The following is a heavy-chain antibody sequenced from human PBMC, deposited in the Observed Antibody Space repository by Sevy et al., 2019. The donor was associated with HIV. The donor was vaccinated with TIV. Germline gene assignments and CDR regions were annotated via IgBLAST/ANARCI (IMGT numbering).Heavy chain of an antibody. J-gene: IGHJ4*02. CDR2: INPKTGGT. D-gene: IGHD3-22*01. Sequence: ASVKVSCKASGYTFTGYYVHWLRQAPGQGLEWMGWINPKTGGTYFAKKFQDRVTMTTGTSITTAYLELSGLRFDDTGVYYCARMGDYFDTSGYYPLKYWGQGTLVTVSS. CDR3: ARMGDYFDTSGYYPLKY. V-gene: IGHV1-2*02. CDR1: GYTFTGYY.